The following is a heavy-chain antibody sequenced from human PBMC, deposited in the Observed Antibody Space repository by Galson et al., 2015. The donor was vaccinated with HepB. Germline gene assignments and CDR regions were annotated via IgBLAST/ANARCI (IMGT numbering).Heavy chain of an antibody. V-gene: IGHV3-30*03. Sequence: SLRLSCAASGFTLSSYDMHWVRQAPGKGLEWVSIISKDGSVKYYGDSVRGRFTVSRDITKNTLFLQMNTLRPEDTAVYYCSRDRGLGVVSPYLDHWGQGALVTVSS. D-gene: IGHD3-3*01. CDR2: ISKDGSVK. CDR3: SRDRGLGVVSPYLDH. CDR1: GFTLSSYD. J-gene: IGHJ4*02.